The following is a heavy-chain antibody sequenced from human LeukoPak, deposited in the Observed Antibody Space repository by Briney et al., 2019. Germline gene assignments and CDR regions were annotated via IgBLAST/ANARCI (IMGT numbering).Heavy chain of an antibody. V-gene: IGHV4-39*01. CDR1: GGSISSSSYY. J-gene: IGHJ4*02. D-gene: IGHD3-3*01. Sequence: SETLSLTCTVSGGSISSSSYYWGWIRQPPGKGLEWIGSIYYSGSTYYNPSLKSRVTISVDTSKNQFSLKLSSVTAADTAVYYCARVAYDFWSGYYIFDYWGQGTLVTVSS. CDR2: IYYSGST. CDR3: ARVAYDFWSGYYIFDY.